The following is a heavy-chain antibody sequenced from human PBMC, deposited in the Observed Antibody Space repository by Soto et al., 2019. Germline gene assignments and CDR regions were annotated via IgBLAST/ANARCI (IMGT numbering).Heavy chain of an antibody. CDR1: GYTFTGYY. D-gene: IGHD1-20*01. Sequence: ASVKVSRKASGYTFTGYYMHWVRQAPGQGLEWMGWINPNSGGTNYAQKFQGRVTMTRDTSISTAYMELSRLRSDDTAVYYCARVYNWNPPDYWGQGTLVPVSS. CDR2: INPNSGGT. J-gene: IGHJ4*02. V-gene: IGHV1-2*02. CDR3: ARVYNWNPPDY.